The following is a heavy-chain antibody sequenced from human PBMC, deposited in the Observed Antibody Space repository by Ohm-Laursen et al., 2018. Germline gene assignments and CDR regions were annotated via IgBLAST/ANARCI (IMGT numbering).Heavy chain of an antibody. CDR2: IDPYSDDT. D-gene: IGHD6-6*01. CDR3: ATLTARLNYYSDY. J-gene: IGHJ4*02. V-gene: IGHV1-2*05. Sequence: GASVKVSCKASGYSFSDYHIHWVRQVPGQGLEWMGRIDPYSDDTKYAQNFQGRVTMTTDTSIGTAYMELSRLTSDDTGVYYCATLTARLNYYSDYWGQGTLVTVSS. CDR1: GYSFSDYH.